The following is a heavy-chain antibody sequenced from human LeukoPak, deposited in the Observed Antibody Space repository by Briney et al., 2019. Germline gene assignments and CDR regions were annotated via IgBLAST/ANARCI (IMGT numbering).Heavy chain of an antibody. J-gene: IGHJ4*02. V-gene: IGHV4-31*03. CDR1: GDSISNGGSISNGGHY. CDR2: IYHSGNT. D-gene: IGHD5-12*01. CDR3: ARDTRIEWLRFLDY. Sequence: PSETPSLTCTVSGDSISNGGSISNGGHYWSWIRQFPGKCQEWIGYIYHSGNTYYNPSLESRVIIAVDTSENRFSLKLNSVTAADTAIYYCARDTRIEWLRFLDYWGRGILVTVSS.